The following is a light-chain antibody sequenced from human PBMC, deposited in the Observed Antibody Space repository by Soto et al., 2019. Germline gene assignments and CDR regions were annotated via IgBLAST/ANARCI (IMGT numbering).Light chain of an antibody. CDR2: RNN. CDR1: SSSIESNY. J-gene: IGLJ2*01. V-gene: IGLV1-47*01. CDR3: TVWDDSLRVRL. Sequence: QAVVTQPPSASGTPGQRVTISCSGTSSSIESNYVYWYQQLPGTAPRLLIYRNNQRPSGVPDRFSGSKSGTSASLAISALRSEDEADYYCTVWDDSLRVRLFGGGTKLTVL.